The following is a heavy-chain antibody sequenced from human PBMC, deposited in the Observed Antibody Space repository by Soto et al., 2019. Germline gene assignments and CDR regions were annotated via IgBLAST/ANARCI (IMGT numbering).Heavy chain of an antibody. V-gene: IGHV4-59*08. D-gene: IGHD5-12*01. CDR1: GGSISSYY. J-gene: IGHJ4*02. Sequence: LSLTCTVSGGSISSYYWSWIRQPPGKGLEWIVYIYYSGSTNYNPSLKSRVTISVDTSKNQFSLKLSSVTAADTAVYYCARMNIVATINYFDYWGQGTLVTVS. CDR3: ARMNIVATINYFDY. CDR2: IYYSGST.